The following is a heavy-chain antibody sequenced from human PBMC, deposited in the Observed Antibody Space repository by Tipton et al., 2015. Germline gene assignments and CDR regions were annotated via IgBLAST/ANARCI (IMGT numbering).Heavy chain of an antibody. CDR1: GASLSNYY. CDR2: ISYTETS. CDR3: ARDLEHGMDV. Sequence: TLSLTCTVSGASLSNYYWSWIRQPPGKGLEWIGYISYTETSHYNPSLKSRVTISVDTSKNQFSLKLSSVTAADTAVYYCARDLEHGMDVWGQGTTVTVSS. D-gene: IGHD5-24*01. J-gene: IGHJ6*02. V-gene: IGHV4-59*01.